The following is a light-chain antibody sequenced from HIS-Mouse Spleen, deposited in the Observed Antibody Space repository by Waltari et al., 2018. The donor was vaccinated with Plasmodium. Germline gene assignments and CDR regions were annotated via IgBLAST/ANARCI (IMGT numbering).Light chain of an antibody. Sequence: QSALTQPASVSGSPGQSITISCTGTSSDVGSYNLVSWYQQHPGKAPKLMIYEGSKRPSGVSNRFSCSKSGNTASLTISGLQAEDEADYYCCSYAGSSTYDFGTGTKVTVL. J-gene: IGLJ1*01. V-gene: IGLV2-23*01. CDR1: SSDVGSYNL. CDR2: EGS. CDR3: CSYAGSSTYD.